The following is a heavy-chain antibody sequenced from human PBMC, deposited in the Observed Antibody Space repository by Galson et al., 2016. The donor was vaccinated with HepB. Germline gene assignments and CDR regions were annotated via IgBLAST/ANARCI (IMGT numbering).Heavy chain of an antibody. V-gene: IGHV1-3*01. CDR1: GYTFSRYI. CDR2: INPGKGNT. J-gene: IGHJ3*02. Sequence: SVKVSCKASGYTFSRYIIHWVRQAPGQWPEWMGWINPGKGNTKYAQNFQGRVTITRDTSASTVDMDLSSLRSEDTAVYCCARGRSFASDALDMWGQGTMV. CDR3: ARGRSFASDALDM. D-gene: IGHD3-3*02.